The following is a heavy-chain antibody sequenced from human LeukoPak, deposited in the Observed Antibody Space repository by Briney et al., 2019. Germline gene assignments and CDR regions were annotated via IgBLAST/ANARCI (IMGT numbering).Heavy chain of an antibody. CDR1: GFIFSNYA. J-gene: IGHJ4*02. CDR2: ISYNGGST. V-gene: IGHV3-64D*09. CDR3: VRFIAVAGTYLGFDY. Sequence: GGSLRLSCSASGFIFSNYAMHWVRQAPGKGLEYVSAISYNGGSTYYADSVKARFTISRDNSKNTLHLQMSSLRAEDTAVYYCVRFIAVAGTYLGFDYWGQGTLVTVSS. D-gene: IGHD6-19*01.